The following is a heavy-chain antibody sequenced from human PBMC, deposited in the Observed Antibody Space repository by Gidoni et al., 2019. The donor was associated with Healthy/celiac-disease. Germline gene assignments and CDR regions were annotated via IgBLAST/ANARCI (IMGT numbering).Heavy chain of an antibody. V-gene: IGHV3-15*01. CDR1: GFTFSNAW. CDR2: IKSKTDGGTT. J-gene: IGHJ3*02. D-gene: IGHD6-13*01. CDR3: TTGHSIAAAASRDAFDI. Sequence: EVQLVESGGGLVKPGGSLSLSCAASGFTFSNAWMSWVRQAPGKGLEWVGRIKSKTDGGTTDYAAPVKGRFTISRDDSKNTLYLQMNSLKTEDTAVYYCTTGHSIAAAASRDAFDIWGQGTMVTVSS.